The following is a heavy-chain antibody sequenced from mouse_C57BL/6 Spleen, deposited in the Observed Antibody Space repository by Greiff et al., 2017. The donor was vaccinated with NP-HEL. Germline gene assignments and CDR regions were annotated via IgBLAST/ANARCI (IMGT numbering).Heavy chain of an antibody. D-gene: IGHD1-1*01. CDR2: IDPSDSYT. CDR1: GYTFTSYW. V-gene: IGHV1-69*01. CDR3: ASGATRYWYFDV. J-gene: IGHJ1*03. Sequence: QQSCKASGYTFTSYWMHWVKQRPGQGLEWIGEIDPSDSYTNYNQKFKGKSTLTVDKSSSTAYMQLSSLTSEDSAVYYCASGATRYWYFDVWGTGTTVTVSS.